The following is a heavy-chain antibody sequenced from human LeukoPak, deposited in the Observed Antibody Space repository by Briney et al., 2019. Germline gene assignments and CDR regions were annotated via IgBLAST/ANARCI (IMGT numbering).Heavy chain of an antibody. CDR3: ARTYGGTSIDY. CDR2: ISRGGSYI. CDR1: GFTVSSHS. D-gene: IGHD4-23*01. Sequence: GGSLRLAWAASGFTVSSHSMNWVRQAPGRGLEWGSSISRGGSYINYADSVKGRYTISRHNANNSLYLQMNSLRAADTAVYYCARTYGGTSIDYWGQGTLVTVSS. J-gene: IGHJ4*02. V-gene: IGHV3-21*01.